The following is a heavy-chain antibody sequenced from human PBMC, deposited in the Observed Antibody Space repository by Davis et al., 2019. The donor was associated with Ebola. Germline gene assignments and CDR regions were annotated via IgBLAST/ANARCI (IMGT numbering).Heavy chain of an antibody. V-gene: IGHV1-69*06. CDR1: GGTFSGYA. CDR2: IIPIFGTA. J-gene: IGHJ4*02. CDR3: ARPLAARPE. Sequence: AASVKVSCKASGGTFSGYAISWVRQAPGQGLEWMGGIIPIFGTANYAQKFQGRVTITADKSISTAYLQWSSLKASDTAMYYCARPLAARPEWGQGTLVTVSS. D-gene: IGHD6-6*01.